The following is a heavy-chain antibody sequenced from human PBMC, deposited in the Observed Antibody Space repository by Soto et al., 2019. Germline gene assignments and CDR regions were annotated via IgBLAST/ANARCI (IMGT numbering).Heavy chain of an antibody. CDR2: IYSRGSI. CDR1: GESVSSHTYY. V-gene: IGHV4-61*01. J-gene: IGHJ2*01. CDR3: ARVDLALSENFDI. Sequence: PSETLSLTCVVSGESVSSHTYYWSWIRQPPGKGLEWIGYIYSRGSISYSASLKSRVTISLDTSKNQFSLMLKSVTAADTATYFCARVDLALSENFDIWGRGTLVTVSS.